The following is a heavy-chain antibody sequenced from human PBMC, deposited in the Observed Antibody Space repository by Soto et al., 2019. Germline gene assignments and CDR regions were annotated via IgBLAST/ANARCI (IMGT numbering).Heavy chain of an antibody. V-gene: IGHV4-61*01. Sequence: SETLSLTCTVSGGSVSSSSYYWGWVRQPPGKGLEWIGNIYYSGSTNYNPSLKSRVTISVDTSKNQFSLKLSSVTAADTAVYYCAREGYDILTGYYPQEYPYNWFDPWGQGTLVTVSS. J-gene: IGHJ5*02. CDR1: GGSVSSSSYY. CDR2: IYYSGST. CDR3: AREGYDILTGYYPQEYPYNWFDP. D-gene: IGHD3-9*01.